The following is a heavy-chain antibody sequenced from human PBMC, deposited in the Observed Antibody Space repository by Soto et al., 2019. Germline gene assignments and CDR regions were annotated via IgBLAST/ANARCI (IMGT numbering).Heavy chain of an antibody. D-gene: IGHD3-22*01. J-gene: IGHJ4*02. CDR2: FDPEDGET. Sequence: ASVKVSCKVSGYTLTELSMHWVRQAPGKGLEWMGGFDPEDGETIYAQKFQGRVTMTEDTSTDTAYMELSSLRSEDTAVYYCAAASSYYYDSSGYLYWGQGTLVTVSS. V-gene: IGHV1-24*01. CDR3: AAASSYYYDSSGYLY. CDR1: GYTLTELS.